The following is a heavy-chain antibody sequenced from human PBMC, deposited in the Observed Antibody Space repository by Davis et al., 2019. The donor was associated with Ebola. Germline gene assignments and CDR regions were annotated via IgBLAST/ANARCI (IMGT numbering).Heavy chain of an antibody. J-gene: IGHJ3*02. CDR2: IIPILGIA. Sequence: SVPVSCKASLGTFSSYTISWVRQAPGQGLEWMGRIIPILGIANYAQKFQGRVTITADKSTSTAYMELSSLRSEDTAVYYCARAGIHYAFDIWGQGTMVTVSS. CDR3: ARAGIHYAFDI. CDR1: LGTFSSYT. V-gene: IGHV1-69*02.